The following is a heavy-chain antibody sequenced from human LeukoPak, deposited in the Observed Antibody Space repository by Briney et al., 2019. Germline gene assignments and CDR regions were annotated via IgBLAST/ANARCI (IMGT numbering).Heavy chain of an antibody. CDR1: GFTFSTYA. CDR2: ISGSGDDT. D-gene: IGHD5-18*01. V-gene: IGHV3-23*01. Sequence: PGGSLRLSCAASGFTFSTYAMTWVRQAPGKGLEWVSVISGSGDDTDYAGSVKGRFTISRDNSQNTLFLQLNSLRAEDTAVYYCAKSYGYAYPFDYWGQGTLVTVSS. J-gene: IGHJ4*02. CDR3: AKSYGYAYPFDY.